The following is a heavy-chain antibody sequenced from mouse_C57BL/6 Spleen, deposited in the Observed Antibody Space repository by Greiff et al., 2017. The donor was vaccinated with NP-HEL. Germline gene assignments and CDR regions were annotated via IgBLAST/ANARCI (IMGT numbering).Heavy chain of an antibody. J-gene: IGHJ2*01. CDR1: GYTFTSYG. Sequence: QVQLQQSGAELAGPGASVKLSCKASGYTFTSYGISWVKQRTGQGLEWIGETYPRSGNTYYNEKFKGKATLTADRSSSTAYMELRSLTSEDSAAYFCARSYYYGSSFDSWGKGTTLTVSS. D-gene: IGHD1-1*01. CDR3: ARSYYYGSSFDS. V-gene: IGHV1-81*01. CDR2: TYPRSGNT.